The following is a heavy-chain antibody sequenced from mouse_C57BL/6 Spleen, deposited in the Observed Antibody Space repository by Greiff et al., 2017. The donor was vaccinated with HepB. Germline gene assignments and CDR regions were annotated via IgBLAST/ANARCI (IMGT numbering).Heavy chain of an antibody. V-gene: IGHV1-64*01. Sequence: QVQLKESGAELVKPGASVKLSCKASGYTFTSYWMHWVKQRPGQGLEWIGMIHPNSGSTNYNEKFKSKATLTVDKSSSTAYMQLSSLTSEDSAVYYCARWGDFFAYWGQGTLVTVSA. D-gene: IGHD2-13*01. J-gene: IGHJ3*01. CDR1: GYTFTSYW. CDR2: IHPNSGST. CDR3: ARWGDFFAY.